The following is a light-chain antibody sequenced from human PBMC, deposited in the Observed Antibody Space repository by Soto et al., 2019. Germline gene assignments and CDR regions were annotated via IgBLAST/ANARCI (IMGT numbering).Light chain of an antibody. CDR3: QSYDSSLSGFYV. CDR1: SSNIGAGYD. V-gene: IGLV1-40*01. J-gene: IGLJ1*01. CDR2: GNN. Sequence: QSVLTQPPSVSGAPGQRITISCTGSSSNIGAGYDVHWYQQLPGTAPKLLIYGNNNRPSGAPDRFSGSKSGTSASLAITGLQAEDEADYYCQSYDSSLSGFYVFGTGTKVTVL.